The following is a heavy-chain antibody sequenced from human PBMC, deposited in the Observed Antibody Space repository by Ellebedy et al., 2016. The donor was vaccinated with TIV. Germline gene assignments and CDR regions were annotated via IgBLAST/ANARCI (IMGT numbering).Heavy chain of an antibody. J-gene: IGHJ5*02. Sequence: SGPTLVKPTQTLTLTCTFSGFSLSTSGVGVGWIRQHPGKALEWLALIYWNDDKRYSPSLKSRLTITKDTSKNQVVLTMTNMDPVDTATYYCAHRGLDSSNWYGNWFDPWGQGTLVTVSS. CDR3: AHRGLDSSNWYGNWFDP. D-gene: IGHD6-13*01. CDR1: GFSLSTSGVG. CDR2: IYWNDDK. V-gene: IGHV2-5*01.